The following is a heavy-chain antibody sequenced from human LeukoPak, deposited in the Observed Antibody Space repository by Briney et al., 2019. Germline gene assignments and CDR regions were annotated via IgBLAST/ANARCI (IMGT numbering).Heavy chain of an antibody. Sequence: ASVTVSCKASGYTFNTYGINWVRQAPGQGLEWMGWVNTDTHETYYAQKFQGRITMATDTSTSTAYLELGSLTSDDTAVYYCASEIVTTNQFDYWGQGTLVTVSS. J-gene: IGHJ4*02. CDR1: GYTFNTYG. CDR2: VNTDTHET. V-gene: IGHV1-18*01. D-gene: IGHD5-12*01. CDR3: ASEIVTTNQFDY.